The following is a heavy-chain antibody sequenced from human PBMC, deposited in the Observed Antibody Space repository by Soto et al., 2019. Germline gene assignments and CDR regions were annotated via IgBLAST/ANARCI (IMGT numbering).Heavy chain of an antibody. CDR2: IRSKSKSYAT. J-gene: IGHJ5*02. CDR1: GFTFIGSN. V-gene: IGHV3-73*01. CDR3: AKDPPRGGYSLDWFDP. Sequence: SCAASGFTFIGSNIHWVRQASGKGLEWVGRIRSKSKSYATTYAASVKGRFTISRDNSKNTFYLQMNSLRAEDTAVYYCAKDPPRGGYSLDWFDPWGQGTLVTVSS. D-gene: IGHD5-12*01.